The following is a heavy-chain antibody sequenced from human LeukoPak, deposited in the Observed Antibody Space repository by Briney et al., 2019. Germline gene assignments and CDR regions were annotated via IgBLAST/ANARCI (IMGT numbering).Heavy chain of an antibody. Sequence: SETLSLTCTVSGGSISSYYWSWIRQPPGKGLEWIGYIYYTGSTNYNPSLKSRVTISVDTSKNHFSLRLSSVTAADTAVYYCARSRIRGGYDSHYYGMDVWGQGTTVTVSS. CDR3: ARSRIRGGYDSHYYGMDV. J-gene: IGHJ6*02. CDR1: GGSISSYY. D-gene: IGHD5-12*01. V-gene: IGHV4-59*01. CDR2: IYYTGST.